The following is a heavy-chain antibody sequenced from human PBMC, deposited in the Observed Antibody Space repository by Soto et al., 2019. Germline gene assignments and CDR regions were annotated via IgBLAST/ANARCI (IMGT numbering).Heavy chain of an antibody. CDR1: GFTFSNHA. V-gene: IGHV3-23*01. CDR2: ISSSGRQT. Sequence: EVQLLESGGTLVQLGGSLRLSCAASGFTFSNHAMSWVRQAPGKGLEWVSAISSSGRQTYYADSVRGRFTIFRDNSKNALFLQMSSLRAGDTAVYYCAKDRTTFGVINQYFFDSWGQGTLVAVSS. J-gene: IGHJ4*02. D-gene: IGHD3-3*01. CDR3: AKDRTTFGVINQYFFDS.